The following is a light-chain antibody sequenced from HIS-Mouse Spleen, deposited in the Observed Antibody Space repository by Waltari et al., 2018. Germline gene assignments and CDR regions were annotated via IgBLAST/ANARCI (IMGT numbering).Light chain of an antibody. CDR3: CSYAGSSPYVV. V-gene: IGLV2-23*01. CDR2: EGS. J-gene: IGLJ2*01. CDR1: SSDVGSYNL. Sequence: QSALTQPASVSGSPGQSITISCTGTSSDVGSYNLVSWYQQHPGKAPKLMIYEGSKPPSGVSNRFSGSKSGNTASLTISGLQAEYEADYYCCSYAGSSPYVVFGVGTKLTVL.